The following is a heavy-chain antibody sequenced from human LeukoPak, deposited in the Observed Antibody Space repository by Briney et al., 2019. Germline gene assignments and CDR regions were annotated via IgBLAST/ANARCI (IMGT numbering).Heavy chain of an antibody. CDR1: GGSISSGGYY. V-gene: IGHV4-31*03. J-gene: IGHJ6*02. CDR3: ARAGPQYYDFWSGYSDYYYYGMDV. Sequence: SETLSLTCTVSGGSISSGGYYWSWIRQHPGTGLEWIGYIYYSGSTYYNPSLKSRVTISVDTSKNQFSLKLSSVTAADTAVYYCARAGPQYYDFWSGYSDYYYYGMDVWGQGTTVTVSS. CDR2: IYYSGST. D-gene: IGHD3-3*01.